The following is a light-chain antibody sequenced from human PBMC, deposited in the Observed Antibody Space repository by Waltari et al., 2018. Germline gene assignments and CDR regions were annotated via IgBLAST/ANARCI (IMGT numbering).Light chain of an antibody. CDR1: SSDVGGFEY. CDR2: EVG. Sequence: QSALTQPASVSGSPGQTTTISCTGTSSDVGGFEYVSWYQQHPGQAPKLILYEVGNRPAGVSPRFPGSKSGNTASLTISGLQAEDEAKYFCCSFSTTDTVVFGGGTTVTVL. CDR3: CSFSTTDTVV. J-gene: IGLJ3*02. V-gene: IGLV2-14*03.